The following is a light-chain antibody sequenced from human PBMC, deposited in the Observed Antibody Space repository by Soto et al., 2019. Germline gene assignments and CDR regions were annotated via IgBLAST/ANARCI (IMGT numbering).Light chain of an antibody. V-gene: IGKV3-15*01. CDR1: QSVGSN. CDR2: GAP. Sequence: EIVMTQSPATLSVSPGERATLSCRASQSVGSNLAWYQQKPGQAPRLLMYGAPTRATGVPARFSGSGSGAEFTLTISSLQSEDFAVYYCQQYNNRPPWTFGQGTKVEIE. CDR3: QQYNNRPPWT. J-gene: IGKJ1*01.